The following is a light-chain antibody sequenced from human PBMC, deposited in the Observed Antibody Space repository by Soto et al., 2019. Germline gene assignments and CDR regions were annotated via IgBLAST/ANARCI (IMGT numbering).Light chain of an antibody. CDR2: EVT. V-gene: IGLV2-14*01. J-gene: IGLJ1*01. Sequence: QSALTQPGAGSGSPAQSITMSCTGPSGDVGGYNYVSWYQQHPGKVPKLIIYEVTNRPSGISNRFLGSRSGNTACLTIPGHQAEDEAHFYFISLRGTDSPSVFGTGSKVTV. CDR3: ISLRGTDSPSV. CDR1: SGDVGGYNY.